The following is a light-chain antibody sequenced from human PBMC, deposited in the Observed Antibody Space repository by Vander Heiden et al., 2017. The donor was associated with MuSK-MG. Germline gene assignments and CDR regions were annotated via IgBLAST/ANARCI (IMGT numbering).Light chain of an antibody. CDR2: GAS. CDR3: QQDGSSLLT. CDR1: QSVSSIY. Sequence: EIVFTLSLGTLSLSPGERATLSCRASQSVSSIYLAWYQQKPGQAPRLLIYGASSRATGIPDRFSGSGSGTDFTLTISRLEPEDFAVYYCQQDGSSLLTFGGGTKVEIK. J-gene: IGKJ4*01. V-gene: IGKV3-20*01.